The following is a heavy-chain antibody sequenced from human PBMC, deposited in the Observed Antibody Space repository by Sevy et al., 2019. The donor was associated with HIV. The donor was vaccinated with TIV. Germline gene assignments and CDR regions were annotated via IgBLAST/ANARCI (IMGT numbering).Heavy chain of an antibody. Sequence: GGSLRLSCAASGFTFSNYGMHWVRQAPGKGLEWVAVISYDGSKKYYADSVKGRFTISRDNSKNTLYLQKNSLGTEDTDVYYCAKRPSLFYLLDYWGQGTLVTVSS. V-gene: IGHV3-30*18. J-gene: IGHJ4*02. CDR1: GFTFSNYG. CDR3: AKRPSLFYLLDY. D-gene: IGHD3-3*01. CDR2: ISYDGSKK.